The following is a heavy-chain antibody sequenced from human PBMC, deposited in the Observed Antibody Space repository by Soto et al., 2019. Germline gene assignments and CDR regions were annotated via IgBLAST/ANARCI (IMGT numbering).Heavy chain of an antibody. J-gene: IGHJ4*02. V-gene: IGHV1-46*02. CDR2: ISPSGETV. CDR1: GFTLNPYY. Sequence: QVQLVQSGAEVREPGASVKVSCKASGFTLNPYYIHWVRQAPGQGLEWMGLISPSGETVSYAQKCQGRVTVTRDTSITTVHMELTSLRSEDTGIYYCARELPGTGGFEYGGQGTLVTVSS. D-gene: IGHD7-27*01. CDR3: ARELPGTGGFEY.